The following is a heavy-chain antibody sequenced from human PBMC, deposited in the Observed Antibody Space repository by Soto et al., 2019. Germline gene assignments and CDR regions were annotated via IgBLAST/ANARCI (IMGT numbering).Heavy chain of an antibody. D-gene: IGHD3-10*01. J-gene: IGHJ4*02. V-gene: IGHV3-33*01. CDR3: ARDGFPAMVRGVLDY. Sequence: QVQLVESGGGVVQPGRSLRLSCAASGFTFSSYGMHWVRQAPGKGLEWVAVIWYDGSNKYYADSVKGRFTISRDNSKNTLYLQMNSLRAEDTAVYDCARDGFPAMVRGVLDYWGQGTLVTVSS. CDR2: IWYDGSNK. CDR1: GFTFSSYG.